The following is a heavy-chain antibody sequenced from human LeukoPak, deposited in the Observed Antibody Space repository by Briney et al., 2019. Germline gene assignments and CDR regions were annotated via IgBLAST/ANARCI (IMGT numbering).Heavy chain of an antibody. V-gene: IGHV1-18*04. D-gene: IGHD2-21*02. CDR3: ARDVGCGGDCSTYFDY. CDR1: GYTFTGYY. J-gene: IGHJ4*02. CDR2: ISAYNGNT. Sequence: ASVKVSCKASGYTFTGYYMHWVRQAPGQGLEWMGWISAYNGNTNYAQKLQGRVTMTTDTSTSTDYMELRSLRSDDTAVYYCARDVGCGGDCSTYFDYWGQGTLVTVSS.